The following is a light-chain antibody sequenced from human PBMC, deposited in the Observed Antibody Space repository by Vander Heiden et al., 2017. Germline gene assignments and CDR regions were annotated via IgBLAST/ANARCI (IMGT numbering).Light chain of an antibody. CDR1: SSDVGGYNY. J-gene: IGLJ1*01. CDR2: EVS. Sequence: QSALTQPPSASGSPGPSVTIPCTGTSSDVGGYNYVSWYQQHPGKAPKLMIYEVSKRPAGVPDRFSGSKSGNTASLTVSGLQAEDEADYYCSSYAGSNNFVVFGTGTKVTVL. CDR3: SSYAGSNNFVV. V-gene: IGLV2-8*01.